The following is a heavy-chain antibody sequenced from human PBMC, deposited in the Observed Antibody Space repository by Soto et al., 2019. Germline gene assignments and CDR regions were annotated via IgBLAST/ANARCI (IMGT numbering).Heavy chain of an antibody. CDR2: LNSDGTDT. V-gene: IGHV3-74*01. CDR1: GFYFSSYW. Sequence: PGGSLSLSCAASGFYFSSYWMHWVRQAPGSGLVWVSRLNSDGTDTDYADSVKGRFTISRDTAKDTLYLQMNSLRTEDTAVYYCARELTAFGMDVWGQGTTVTVSS. D-gene: IGHD3-9*01. CDR3: ARELTAFGMDV. J-gene: IGHJ6*02.